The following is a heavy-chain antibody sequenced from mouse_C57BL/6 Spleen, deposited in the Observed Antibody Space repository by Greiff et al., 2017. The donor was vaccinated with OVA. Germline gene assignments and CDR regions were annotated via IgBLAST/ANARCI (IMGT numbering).Heavy chain of an antibody. Sequence: VQLQQSGPELVKPGASVKIPCKASGYTFTDYNMDWVKQSHGKSLEWIGDINPNNGGTIYNQKFKGKATLTVDKSSSTAYMELRSLTSEDTAVYYCARRLTGTPYFDYWGQGTTLTVSS. CDR2: INPNNGGT. CDR3: ARRLTGTPYFDY. D-gene: IGHD4-1*01. V-gene: IGHV1-18*01. CDR1: GYTFTDYN. J-gene: IGHJ2*01.